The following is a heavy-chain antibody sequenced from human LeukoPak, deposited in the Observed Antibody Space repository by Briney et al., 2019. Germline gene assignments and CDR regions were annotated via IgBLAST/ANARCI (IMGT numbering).Heavy chain of an antibody. D-gene: IGHD3-10*01. Sequence: GGSLRLSCAASGFTFSSYWMHWVRQAPGKGQVWVSRINSDGSSTSYADSVKDRFTISRDNAKNTLYLQMNSLRAEDTAVYYCARDLRYYYGSGSYPDYWGQGTLVTVSS. V-gene: IGHV3-74*01. CDR2: INSDGSST. J-gene: IGHJ4*02. CDR3: ARDLRYYYGSGSYPDY. CDR1: GFTFSSYW.